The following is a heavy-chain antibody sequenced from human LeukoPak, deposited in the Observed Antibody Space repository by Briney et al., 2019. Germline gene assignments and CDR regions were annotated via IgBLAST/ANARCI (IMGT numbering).Heavy chain of an antibody. J-gene: IGHJ6*03. D-gene: IGHD4-17*01. V-gene: IGHV4-39*01. CDR2: IYYSGST. CDR3: SRAYGDGYYYYYYYMDV. CDR1: GGSISSSSYY. Sequence: SETLSLTCTVSGGSISSSSYYWGWIRQPPGKGLAWIGSIYYSGSTYYNPSLKSRVTISVDTSKNQFSLKLSSVTAADTAVYYCSRAYGDGYYYYYYYMDVWGKGTTVTVSS.